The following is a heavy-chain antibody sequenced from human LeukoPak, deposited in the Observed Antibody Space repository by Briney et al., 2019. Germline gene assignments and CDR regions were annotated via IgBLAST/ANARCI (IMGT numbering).Heavy chain of an antibody. J-gene: IGHJ3*02. CDR3: ARDTSVVRDAFDI. CDR1: GGSISSGSYY. Sequence: SQTLSLTCTVSGGSISSGSYYWSWIRQPAGKGLEGIGRIYTSGSTNYNPSLKSRVTISVDTSKNQFSLKLSSVTAADTAVYYCARDTSVVRDAFDIWGQGTMVTVSS. CDR2: IYTSGST. V-gene: IGHV4-61*02. D-gene: IGHD2/OR15-2a*01.